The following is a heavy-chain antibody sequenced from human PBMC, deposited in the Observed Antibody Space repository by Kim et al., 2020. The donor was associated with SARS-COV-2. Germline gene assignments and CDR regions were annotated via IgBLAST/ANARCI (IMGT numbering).Heavy chain of an antibody. CDR2: ISYDGSNK. CDR3: AKDLPPYCGGDCYSDY. V-gene: IGHV3-30*18. CDR1: GFTFSSYG. Sequence: GGSLRLSCAASGFTFSSYGMHWVRQAPGKGLEWVAVISYDGSNKYYADSVKGRFTISRDNSKNTLYLQMNSLRAEDTAVYYCAKDLPPYCGGDCYSDYW. D-gene: IGHD2-21*02. J-gene: IGHJ4*03.